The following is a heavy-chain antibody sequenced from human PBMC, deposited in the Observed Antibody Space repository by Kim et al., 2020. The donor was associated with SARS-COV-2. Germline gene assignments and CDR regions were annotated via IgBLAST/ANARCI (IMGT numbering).Heavy chain of an antibody. CDR3: ARWEGRYGDYVGWFDP. D-gene: IGHD4-17*01. CDR2: INPNSGGT. J-gene: IGHJ5*02. Sequence: ASVKVSCKASGYTFTGYYMHWVRQAPGQGLEWMGRINPNSGGTNYAQKFQGRVTMTRDTSISTAYMELSRLRSDDTAVYYCARWEGRYGDYVGWFDPWGQGTLVTVSS. V-gene: IGHV1-2*06. CDR1: GYTFTGYY.